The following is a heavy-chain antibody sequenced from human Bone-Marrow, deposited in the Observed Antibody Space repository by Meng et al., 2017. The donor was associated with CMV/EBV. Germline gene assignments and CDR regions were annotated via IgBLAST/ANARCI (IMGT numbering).Heavy chain of an antibody. V-gene: IGHV3-30*02. CDR3: ARPQYSRTSGLDGMDV. J-gene: IGHJ6*01. CDR2: IRYDGSNK. CDR1: GFTFSSYG. Sequence: GESLKISCAASGFTFSSYGMHWVRQAPGKGLEWVAFIRYDGSNKYYADSVKGRFTISRDNSKNTLYLQMNSLRAEDTAVYYCARPQYSRTSGLDGMDVWGQGTTVTGYS. D-gene: IGHD6-6*01.